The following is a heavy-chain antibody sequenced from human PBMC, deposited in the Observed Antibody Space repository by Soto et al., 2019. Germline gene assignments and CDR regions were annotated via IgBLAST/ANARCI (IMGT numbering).Heavy chain of an antibody. J-gene: IGHJ5*02. D-gene: IGHD3-3*01. Sequence: QVHRQESGPGLVKPSQTLSLTCTVSGGSIRSGGYYWTWIRQHPGRGLEGLGHIDHGGSTYNKPPLKSRATVSVDTSKNQFSLRLTSVTAADAAVYYCARMANYNVWSGPQPADSWGQGTLVTVSS. V-gene: IGHV4-31*03. CDR1: GGSIRSGGYY. CDR3: ARMANYNVWSGPQPADS. CDR2: IDHGGST.